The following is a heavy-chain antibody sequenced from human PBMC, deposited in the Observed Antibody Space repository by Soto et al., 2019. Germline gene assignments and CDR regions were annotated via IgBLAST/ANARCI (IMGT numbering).Heavy chain of an antibody. CDR1: GFTFSSYA. D-gene: IGHD6-13*01. Sequence: VQLLESGGGLVQPGGSLRLSCAASGFTFSSYAMSWVRQAPGKGLEWVSAISGSGGSTYYADSVKGRFTISRDNSKNTLYLQMNSLRAEDTAVYYCAYSSSWYSGTDYWGQGTLVTVSS. J-gene: IGHJ4*02. V-gene: IGHV3-23*01. CDR3: AYSSSWYSGTDY. CDR2: ISGSGGST.